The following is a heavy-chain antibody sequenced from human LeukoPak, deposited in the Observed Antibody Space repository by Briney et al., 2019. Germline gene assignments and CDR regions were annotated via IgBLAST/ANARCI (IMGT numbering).Heavy chain of an antibody. D-gene: IGHD4-17*01. CDR1: GGSISSYY. V-gene: IGHV4-59*01. J-gene: IGHJ4*02. CDR2: IYYSGST. Sequence: NPSETLSLTCTVSGGSISSYYWSWIRQPPGKGLEWIAYIYYSGSTNYNPSLKSRVTISVDTSKNQFSLKLSSVTAADTAVYYCARSFYGDSRSFDYWGQGTLVTVSS. CDR3: ARSFYGDSRSFDY.